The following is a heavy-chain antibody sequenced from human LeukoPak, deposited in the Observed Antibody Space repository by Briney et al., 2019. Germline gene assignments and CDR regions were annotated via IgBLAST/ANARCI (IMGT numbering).Heavy chain of an antibody. CDR1: GGSIGSSNW. V-gene: IGHV4-4*02. J-gene: IGHJ6*03. CDR2: IYHSGST. D-gene: IGHD2-2*02. Sequence: SGTLSLTCAVSGGSIGSSNWWSWVRQPPGKGLEWIGEIYHSGSTNYNPSLKSRVTISVDKSKNQFSLKLSSVTAADTAVYYCARDHPNIVVVPAAIQGTYYYYMDVWGKGTTVTVSS. CDR3: ARDHPNIVVVPAAIQGTYYYYMDV.